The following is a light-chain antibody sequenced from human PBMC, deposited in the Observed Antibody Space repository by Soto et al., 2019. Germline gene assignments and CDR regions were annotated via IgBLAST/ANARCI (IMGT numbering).Light chain of an antibody. CDR3: QHYGNSPT. CDR2: GAS. J-gene: IGKJ1*01. CDR1: QSVSSGY. Sequence: EIVLTQSPGTLSLSPGDGATLSCRASQSVSSGYLAWYQQKPGQAPRLLIYGASRRATGIPDRFSGSGSGTDFTLSISRLEPEDFAVYWCQHYGNSPTFXQGTKVDIK. V-gene: IGKV3-20*01.